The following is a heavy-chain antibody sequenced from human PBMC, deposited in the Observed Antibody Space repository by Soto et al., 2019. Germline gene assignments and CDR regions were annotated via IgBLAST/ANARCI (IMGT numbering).Heavy chain of an antibody. CDR3: ARDPGYCSGGSCYPTVPFDI. J-gene: IGHJ3*02. CDR1: GYTFTSYG. CDR2: ISAYNGNT. D-gene: IGHD2-15*01. Sequence: QVQLVQSGAEVKKPGASVKVSCKASGYTFTSYGISWVRQAPGQGLEWMGWISAYNGNTNYAQKLQVRVTMTTDTSTSTAYMELRSLRSDDTAVYYCARDPGYCSGGSCYPTVPFDIWGQGTMVTVSS. V-gene: IGHV1-18*01.